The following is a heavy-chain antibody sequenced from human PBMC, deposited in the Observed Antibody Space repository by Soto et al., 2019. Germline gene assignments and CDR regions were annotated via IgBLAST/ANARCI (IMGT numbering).Heavy chain of an antibody. Sequence: PGGSLRLSCVASGFTFSGYEINWVRQAPGKGLEWVSYISSSGNIMYYADSVKGRFTISRYNAKNSLYLQMNSLRAEDTAVYYCARDIVSFFDYWGLGTLVTVSS. J-gene: IGHJ4*02. CDR1: GFTFSGYE. D-gene: IGHD3-16*02. CDR3: ARDIVSFFDY. CDR2: ISSSGNIM. V-gene: IGHV3-48*03.